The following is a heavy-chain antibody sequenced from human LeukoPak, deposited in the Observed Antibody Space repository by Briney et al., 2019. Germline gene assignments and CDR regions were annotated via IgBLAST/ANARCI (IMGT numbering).Heavy chain of an antibody. D-gene: IGHD1-26*01. Sequence: PGGSLRLSCAASGFTFYNSGMGWVRQAPGKGLEWVSAISGSCGTTYYADSVKGRFTISRDDSKNTLYLQMNSLRAEDTAVYYCAIEQWELKYWGQGTLVTVSS. CDR3: AIEQWELKY. V-gene: IGHV3-23*01. J-gene: IGHJ4*02. CDR2: ISGSCGTT. CDR1: GFTFYNSG.